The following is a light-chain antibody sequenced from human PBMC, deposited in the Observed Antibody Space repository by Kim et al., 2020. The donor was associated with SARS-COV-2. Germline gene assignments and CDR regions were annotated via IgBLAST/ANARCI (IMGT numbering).Light chain of an antibody. CDR3: QQYNSSPWT. CDR1: QSISSW. Sequence: DIQMTQSPSTLSASVGDRVTITCRASQSISSWLAWYQQKPGKAPKLLIYKASSLESGVPSRFSGSGSGTEFTLTISSLQPDDLATDYCQQYNSSPWTFGQGTKVDIK. V-gene: IGKV1-5*03. J-gene: IGKJ1*01. CDR2: KAS.